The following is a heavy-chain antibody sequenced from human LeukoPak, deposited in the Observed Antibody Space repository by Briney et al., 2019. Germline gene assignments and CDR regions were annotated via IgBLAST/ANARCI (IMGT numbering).Heavy chain of an antibody. D-gene: IGHD3-22*01. Sequence: GESLKISYKGSGYSFTSYWIGWVRQMPGKGLEWMGIIYPGDSDTRYSPSFQGQVTISADKSISTAYLQWSSLKASDTVMYYCARQAYYDSSGYSTIEDYWGQGTLVTVSS. V-gene: IGHV5-51*01. CDR1: GYSFTSYW. J-gene: IGHJ4*02. CDR2: IYPGDSDT. CDR3: ARQAYYDSSGYSTIEDY.